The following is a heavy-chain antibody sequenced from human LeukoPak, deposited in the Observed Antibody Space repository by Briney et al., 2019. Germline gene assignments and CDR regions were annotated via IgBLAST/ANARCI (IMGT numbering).Heavy chain of an antibody. J-gene: IGHJ6*03. D-gene: IGHD3-3*01. CDR1: GYTFTSYY. CDR3: ASGRFLEWSMLAGYYYYMDV. CDR2: INPSGGST. Sequence: ASVKVSCKASGYTFTSYYMHWVRQAPGQGLEWMGIINPSGGSTSYAQKFQGRVTMTRDTSTSTVYMELSSLRSEDTAVYYCASGRFLEWSMLAGYYYYMDVWGKGTTVTVSS. V-gene: IGHV1-46*01.